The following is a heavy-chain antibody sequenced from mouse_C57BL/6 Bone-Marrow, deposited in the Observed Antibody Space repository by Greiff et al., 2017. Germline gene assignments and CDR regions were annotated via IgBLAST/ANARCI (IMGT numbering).Heavy chain of an antibody. Sequence: VKLVESGAELVRPGASVTLSCKASGYTFTDYEMHWVKQTPVHGLEWIGAIDPETGGTAYNQKFKGKAILTADKSSSTAYMELRSLTSEDSAVYYCTRLREGSSSYFDYWGQGTTLTVSS. J-gene: IGHJ2*01. D-gene: IGHD1-1*01. CDR2: IDPETGGT. V-gene: IGHV1-15*01. CDR1: GYTFTDYE. CDR3: TRLREGSSSYFDY.